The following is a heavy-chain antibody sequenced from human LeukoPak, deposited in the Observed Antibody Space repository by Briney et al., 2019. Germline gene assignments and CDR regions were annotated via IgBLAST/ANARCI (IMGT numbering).Heavy chain of an antibody. D-gene: IGHD6-13*01. V-gene: IGHV4-39*01. CDR3: ARRYSSSWYSETDY. Sequence: TSETLSLTCTVSGGSISSSSYYWGWIRQPPGKGLVWIGSIYYSGSTSYNPSLKSRVTISVDTSKNQFSLKLSSLTAADTAVYYCARRYSSSWYSETDYWGQGTLVTASS. CDR2: IYYSGST. CDR1: GGSISSSSYY. J-gene: IGHJ4*02.